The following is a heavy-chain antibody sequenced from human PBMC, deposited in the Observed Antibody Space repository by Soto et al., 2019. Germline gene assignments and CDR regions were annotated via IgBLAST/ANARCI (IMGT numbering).Heavy chain of an antibody. Sequence: LEQSGAEVKKPGASVKVSCKGSGYGFTTYGITWVRQAPGQGLEWMAWISAHNGNTNYAQKLQGRVTVTRDTSTSTAYMELRGLRSDDTAVYDCARGRYGDYWGQGALVTVSS. D-gene: IGHD1-1*01. CDR2: ISAHNGNT. CDR1: GYGFTTYG. CDR3: ARGRYGDY. J-gene: IGHJ4*02. V-gene: IGHV1-18*01.